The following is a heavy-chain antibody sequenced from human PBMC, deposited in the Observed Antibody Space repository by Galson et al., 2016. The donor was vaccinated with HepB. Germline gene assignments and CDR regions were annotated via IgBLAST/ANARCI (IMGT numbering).Heavy chain of an antibody. V-gene: IGHV5-51*03. CDR3: VAGDQGELSLTLMIRH. CDR1: GYNFIDYW. D-gene: IGHD3-16*02. CDR2: IYPGDSDT. Sequence: QSGAEVKQPGESLRISCKGSGYNFIDYWIAWVRQMPGKGLEWMGIIYPGDSDTRYGPSFQGQVTFSVDKSVTTAYLQWRSLKASDTAMYYCVAGDQGELSLTLMIRHWGQGTLVTVSS. J-gene: IGHJ4*02.